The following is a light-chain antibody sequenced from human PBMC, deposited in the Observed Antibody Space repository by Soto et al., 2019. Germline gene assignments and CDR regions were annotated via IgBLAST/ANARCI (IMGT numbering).Light chain of an antibody. CDR1: QSVSNSY. V-gene: IGKV3-20*01. Sequence: EIVLTQSPGTLSLSPRERATLSCRASQSVSNSYLAWYQQKPGQAPRLLIYGASSRATGIPDRFSGSGSWTDFTLTINRLEPEDFAVYYCQQYGSSPLTFGQGTRLEI. CDR2: GAS. J-gene: IGKJ5*01. CDR3: QQYGSSPLT.